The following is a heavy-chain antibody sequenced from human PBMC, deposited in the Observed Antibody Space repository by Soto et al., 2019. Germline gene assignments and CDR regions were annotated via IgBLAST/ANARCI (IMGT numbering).Heavy chain of an antibody. Sequence: QITLKESGPTRVKPTQTLTLTCTFSGFSLSTSGVGVGWIRQPPGKALEHLALIYWDDDKRYSPSVRSRLTITKDTSKNQVFHTMTDMDPVDTATCCCAHRTPGCCSSWETGVFDYWGQGILVTVSS. V-gene: IGHV2-5*02. CDR1: GFSLSTSGVG. J-gene: IGHJ4*02. D-gene: IGHD2-8*02. CDR3: AHRTPGCCSSWETGVFDY. CDR2: IYWDDDK.